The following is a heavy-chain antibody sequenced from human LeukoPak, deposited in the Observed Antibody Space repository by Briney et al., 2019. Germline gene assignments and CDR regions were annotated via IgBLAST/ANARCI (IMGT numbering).Heavy chain of an antibody. CDR1: GFTFSSYG. Sequence: GGSLRLSCAASGFTFSSYGMHWVRQAPGKGLEWVAVIWYDGSNKYYADSVKGRFTIPRDNSKNTLYLQMNSLRAEDTAVYYCARDRRPMVRGVGGLDYWGQGTLVTVSS. D-gene: IGHD3-10*01. J-gene: IGHJ4*02. CDR2: IWYDGSNK. CDR3: ARDRRPMVRGVGGLDY. V-gene: IGHV3-33*01.